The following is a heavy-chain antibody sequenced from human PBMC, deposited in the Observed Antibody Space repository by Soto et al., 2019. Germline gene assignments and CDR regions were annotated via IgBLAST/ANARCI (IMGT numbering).Heavy chain of an antibody. Sequence: WGSLILSCSASGFTFSSYAMRFFRQPRGKGRDWVSAISGSGGSTYYADSVKGRFTIPRDNSKNTLYLQMNSLRAEDTAVYYCAKDPPLRYFDCFQNYFDYWGQGTLVTVSS. CDR3: AKDPPLRYFDCFQNYFDY. CDR1: GFTFSSYA. V-gene: IGHV3-23*01. J-gene: IGHJ4*02. D-gene: IGHD3-9*01. CDR2: ISGSGGST.